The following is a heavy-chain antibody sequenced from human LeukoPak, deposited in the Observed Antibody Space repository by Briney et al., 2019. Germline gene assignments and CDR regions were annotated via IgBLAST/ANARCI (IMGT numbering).Heavy chain of an antibody. CDR1: GFTFSSYG. CDR2: IRYDGSNK. Sequence: GGSLRLSCAASGFTFSSYGMHWVRQVPGKGLEWVAFIRYDGSNKYYADSVKGRFTISRDNSKNTLYLQMNSLRAEDTAVYYCAKDWKDFWSDPYYSSYWDVWAKGPRSPSP. CDR3: AKDWKDFWSDPYYSSYWDV. J-gene: IGHJ6*03. D-gene: IGHD3-3*01. V-gene: IGHV3-30*02.